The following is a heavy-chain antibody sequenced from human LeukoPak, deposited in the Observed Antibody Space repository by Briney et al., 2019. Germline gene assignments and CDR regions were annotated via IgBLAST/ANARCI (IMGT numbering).Heavy chain of an antibody. J-gene: IGHJ6*02. CDR1: GYSISSGYY. CDR3: ARDRVRYFDWLPPPYYYYGMDV. Sequence: SETLSLTCTVSGYSISSGYYWGWIRQPPGKGLEWIGSIYHSGSTYYNPSLKSRVTISVDTSKNQFSLKLSSVTAADTAVYYCARDRVRYFDWLPPPYYYYGMDVWGQGTTVTVSS. D-gene: IGHD3-9*01. CDR2: IYHSGST. V-gene: IGHV4-38-2*02.